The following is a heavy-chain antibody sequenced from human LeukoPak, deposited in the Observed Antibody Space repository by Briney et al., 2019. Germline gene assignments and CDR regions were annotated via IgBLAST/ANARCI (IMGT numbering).Heavy chain of an antibody. V-gene: IGHV3-7*01. D-gene: IGHD1-14*01. CDR3: VTEYWYRFDY. Sequence: GGSLRLSCAASGFTFNAYNMAWIRQAPGKGLEWLATADWAGRATERTHSVRGRFTMSRDNAKNSIYLEMNSLSAEDTAVYFCVTEYWYRFDYWGLGSLVTVSS. CDR1: GFTFNAYN. CDR2: ADWAGRAT. J-gene: IGHJ4*02.